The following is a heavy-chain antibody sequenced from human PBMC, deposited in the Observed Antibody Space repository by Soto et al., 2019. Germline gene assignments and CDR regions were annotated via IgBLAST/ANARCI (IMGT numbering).Heavy chain of an antibody. D-gene: IGHD4-17*01. Sequence: SGPTLRNPTQTLTLTCTFSGFSLSTSGMCVSWIRQPPGKALEWLARIDWDDDKYYITSLKTRLTISKDTSKNQVVLTMTNMDPVDTATYYCARIRVPAASYGDYVDYWGQGTLVTVSS. CDR3: ARIRVPAASYGDYVDY. V-gene: IGHV2-70*11. J-gene: IGHJ4*02. CDR1: GFSLSTSGMC. CDR2: IDWDDDK.